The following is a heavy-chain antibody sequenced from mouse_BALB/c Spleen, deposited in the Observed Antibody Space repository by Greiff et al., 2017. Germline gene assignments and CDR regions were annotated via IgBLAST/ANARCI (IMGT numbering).Heavy chain of an antibody. D-gene: IGHD1-1*01. V-gene: IGHV2-9*02. CDR3: AREDYCGSSYGEVVRYFAY. CDR2: IWAGGST. J-gene: IGHJ2*01. CDR1: GFSLTSYG. Sequence: VQGVESGPGLVAPSQSLSITCTVSGFSLTSYGVHWVRQPPGKGLEWLGVIWAGGSTNYNSALMSRLSISKDNSKSQVFLKMNSLQTDDTAMYYCAREDYCGSSYGEVVRYFAYWGQGTTLTVSS.